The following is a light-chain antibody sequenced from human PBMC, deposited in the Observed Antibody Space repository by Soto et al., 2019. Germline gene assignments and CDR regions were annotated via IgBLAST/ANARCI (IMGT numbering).Light chain of an antibody. CDR1: SSDVGGYNF. V-gene: IGLV2-8*01. Sequence: QSVLTQPPSASGSPGQSVTISCTGTSSDVGGYNFVSWYQQHPGKAPKLMIYEDSKRPSGVPDRFSGSKSGNTASLTVSGLQADDEADYYCTSYAGSNIPVVFGGGTKLTVL. CDR2: EDS. CDR3: TSYAGSNIPVV. J-gene: IGLJ2*01.